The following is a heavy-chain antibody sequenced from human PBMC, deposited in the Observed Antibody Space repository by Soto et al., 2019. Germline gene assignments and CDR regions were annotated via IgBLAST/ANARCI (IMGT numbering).Heavy chain of an antibody. D-gene: IGHD3-10*01. J-gene: IGHJ3*02. CDR3: ARLLYAWFGESPPLGAFDI. Sequence: PGESLKISCKGSGYSFTSYWIGWVRQMPGKGLEWMGIIYPGDSDTRYSPSFQGQVTISADKSISTAYLQWSSLKASDTAMYYCARLLYAWFGESPPLGAFDIWGQGTMVTVSS. CDR2: IYPGDSDT. V-gene: IGHV5-51*01. CDR1: GYSFTSYW.